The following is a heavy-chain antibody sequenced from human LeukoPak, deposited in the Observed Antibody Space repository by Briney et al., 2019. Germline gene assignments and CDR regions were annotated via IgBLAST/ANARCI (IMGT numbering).Heavy chain of an antibody. D-gene: IGHD4-17*01. J-gene: IGHJ4*02. Sequence: PGGSLRLSCAASGFTFSSYAMSWVRQAPGKGLEWVSVIYSGGSTYYADSVKGRFTISRDNSKNTLYLQMNSLRAEDTAVYYCVRDSYGDLDYWGQGTLVTVSS. V-gene: IGHV3-66*01. CDR2: IYSGGST. CDR1: GFTFSSYA. CDR3: VRDSYGDLDY.